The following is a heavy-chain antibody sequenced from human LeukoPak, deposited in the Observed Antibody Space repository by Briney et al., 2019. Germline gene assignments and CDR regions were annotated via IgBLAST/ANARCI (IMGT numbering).Heavy chain of an antibody. J-gene: IGHJ4*02. CDR3: ARGRRSITIFGVVSASFDY. D-gene: IGHD3-3*01. CDR2: IYYSGST. CDR1: GGSISSGDNY. V-gene: IGHV4-30-4*08. Sequence: SETLSLTCSVSGGSISSGDNYWGWIRQPPGKGLEWIGNIYYSGSTYYNPSLKSRLTISVETSRNQFSLKLSSVTAADTAVYYCARGRRSITIFGVVSASFDYWGQGTLVTVSS.